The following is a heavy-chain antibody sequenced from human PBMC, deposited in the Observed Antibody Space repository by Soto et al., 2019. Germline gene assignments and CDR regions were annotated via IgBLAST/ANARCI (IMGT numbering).Heavy chain of an antibody. CDR2: IFYSGST. V-gene: IGHV4-30-4*01. CDR1: RGSISSGGYY. J-gene: IGHJ4*02. Sequence: PSETLSLTCTVSRGSISSGGYYWSWLRQPPGKGLEWSGYIFYSGSTHYNTSLKSRVTISVGPSKNQFSLHLNSVTAADTAVDHFARGRFGEIHDYWNQGTLVTVSS. CDR3: ARGRFGEIHDY. D-gene: IGHD3-10*01.